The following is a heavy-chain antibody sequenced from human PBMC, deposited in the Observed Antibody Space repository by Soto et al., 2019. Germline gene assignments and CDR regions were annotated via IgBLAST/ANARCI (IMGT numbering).Heavy chain of an antibody. Sequence: PGGSLRLSCAASGFTFRDYYMSWIRQAPGKGLERISYISSSGDIIYYADSVKGRFTFSRDNAKNSLYLEMNTLRADDSGLYYCARGPRVSSTGTGAHWGRGTLVTVAS. V-gene: IGHV3-11*04. CDR2: ISSSGDII. D-gene: IGHD1-1*01. CDR3: ARGPRVSSTGTGAH. J-gene: IGHJ4*02. CDR1: GFTFRDYY.